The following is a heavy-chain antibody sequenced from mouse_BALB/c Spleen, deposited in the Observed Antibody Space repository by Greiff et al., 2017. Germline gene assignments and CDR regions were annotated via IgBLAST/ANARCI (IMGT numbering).Heavy chain of an antibody. CDR3: ASLYDGYYLFAY. J-gene: IGHJ3*01. CDR2: ISSGGSYT. D-gene: IGHD2-3*01. CDR1: GFTFSSYA. Sequence: VQLKESGGGLVKPGGSLKLSCAASGFTFSSYAMSWVRQTPEKRLEWVATISSGGSYTYYPDSVKGRFTISRDNAKNTLYLQMSSLRSEDTAMYYCASLYDGYYLFAYWGQGTLVTVSA. V-gene: IGHV5-9-3*01.